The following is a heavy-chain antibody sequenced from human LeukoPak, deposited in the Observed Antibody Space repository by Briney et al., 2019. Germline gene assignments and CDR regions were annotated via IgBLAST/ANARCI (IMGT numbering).Heavy chain of an antibody. D-gene: IGHD2-2*02. CDR1: GGSFSGYY. CDR3: ARGGGYCSSTSCYTSWFDP. J-gene: IGHJ5*02. Sequence: PSETLSLTCAVYGGSFSGYYWSWIRQPPGKGLEWIGEINHSGSTNYNPSLKSRVTISVDTSKNQFSLKLSSVTAADTAVYYCARGGGYCSSTSCYTSWFDPWGQGTLVTVSS. V-gene: IGHV4-34*01. CDR2: INHSGST.